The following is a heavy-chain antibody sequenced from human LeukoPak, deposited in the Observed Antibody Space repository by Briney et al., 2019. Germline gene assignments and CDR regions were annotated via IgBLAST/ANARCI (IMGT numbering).Heavy chain of an antibody. V-gene: IGHV3-30*02. Sequence: GGSLRLSCAASGFTFSSYGMHWVRQAPGKGLEWMAFIRYDGSNKYYADSVKGRFTISRDNSKNTLYLQMNSLRAEDTAVYYCAKDLAVVATTATIDYWGQGTLVTVSS. CDR2: IRYDGSNK. CDR1: GFTFSSYG. CDR3: AKDLAVVATTATIDY. J-gene: IGHJ4*02. D-gene: IGHD3-22*01.